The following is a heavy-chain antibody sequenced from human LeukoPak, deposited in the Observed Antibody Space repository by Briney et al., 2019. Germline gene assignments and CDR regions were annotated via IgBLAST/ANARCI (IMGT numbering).Heavy chain of an antibody. Sequence: PGGSLRPSCAASGFTFSSSAMSWVRQAPGKGLEWVSGISGSGGSTYYADSVKGRLTISRDNSKNTLCLQMNSLRAEDTAVYYCAKGYSSGFGYFDYWGQGTLVTVSS. CDR1: GFTFSSSA. CDR3: AKGYSSGFGYFDY. J-gene: IGHJ4*02. CDR2: ISGSGGST. V-gene: IGHV3-23*01. D-gene: IGHD6-19*01.